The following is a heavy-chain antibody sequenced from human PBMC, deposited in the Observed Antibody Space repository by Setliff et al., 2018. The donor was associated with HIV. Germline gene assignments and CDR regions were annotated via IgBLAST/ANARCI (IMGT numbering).Heavy chain of an antibody. CDR3: ARGRYRSRWYASDHYYIDV. V-gene: IGHV4-39*01. Sequence: PSETLSLACTVSGGSISSSSYYWGWIRQPPGKGLQWIGSIYYRGSTYYNPSLKSRVTISVDTSKNQFSLKLRSVTAADTALYYCARGRYRSRWYASDHYYIDVWGKGTTVTVSS. CDR2: IYYRGST. D-gene: IGHD6-13*01. J-gene: IGHJ6*03. CDR1: GGSISSSSYY.